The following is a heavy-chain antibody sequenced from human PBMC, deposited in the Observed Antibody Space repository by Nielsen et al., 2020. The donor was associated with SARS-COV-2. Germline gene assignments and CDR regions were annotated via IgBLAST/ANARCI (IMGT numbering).Heavy chain of an antibody. Sequence: GGSLRLSCAASGFTFSSYSMNWVRQAPGKGLEWVSYISSSSSTIYYADSVKGRFTISRDNAKNSLYLQMNSLRDEDTAVYYCAREDVDIVVVPAAQNAYYYYYGMDVWGQGTTVTVSS. V-gene: IGHV3-48*02. D-gene: IGHD2-2*01. CDR1: GFTFSSYS. J-gene: IGHJ6*02. CDR3: AREDVDIVVVPAAQNAYYYYYGMDV. CDR2: ISSSSSTI.